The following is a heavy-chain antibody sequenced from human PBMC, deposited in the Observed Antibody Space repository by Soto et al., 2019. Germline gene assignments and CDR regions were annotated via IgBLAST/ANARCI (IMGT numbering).Heavy chain of an antibody. Sequence: SETLSLTCAVSGGSISSGGYSGSWIRQPPGKGLEWIGYIYHSGSTYYNPSLKSRVTISVDRCKNHFSRKLSSVTAADTAVYYCARGGGSSSSDWFDPWGQGTLGTV. CDR1: GGSISSGGYS. CDR2: IYHSGST. J-gene: IGHJ5*02. CDR3: ARGGGSSSSDWFDP. D-gene: IGHD6-6*01. V-gene: IGHV4-30-2*01.